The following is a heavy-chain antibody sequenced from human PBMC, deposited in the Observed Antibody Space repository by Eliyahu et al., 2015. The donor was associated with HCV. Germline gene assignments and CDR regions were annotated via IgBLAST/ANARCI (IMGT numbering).Heavy chain of an antibody. D-gene: IGHD1-26*01. Sequence: QVQLVQSGAEVKKPGASVKVSCKASGYTFTSYGISWVRQAPGQGLEWMGWISSYNGNTNYAQKVRARVTMTTDTSTSTVYMALRSLRSDDTAVYYCARDQGGATITFPYYYGMDVWGQGTTVTVSS. J-gene: IGHJ6*02. CDR3: ARDQGGATITFPYYYGMDV. CDR1: GYTFTSYG. V-gene: IGHV1-18*04. CDR2: ISSYNGNT.